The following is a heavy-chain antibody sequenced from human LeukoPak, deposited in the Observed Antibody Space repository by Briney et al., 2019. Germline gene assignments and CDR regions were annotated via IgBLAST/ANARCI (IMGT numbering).Heavy chain of an antibody. Sequence: SETLSLTCTVSGGSISSYYWSWIRQPPGKGLEWIGYIYYSGSTNYNPSLKSRVTISVDMSKNQFSLKLSSVTAADTAVYYCARKRSGYGDYLDAFDIWGQGTMVTVSS. CDR3: ARKRSGYGDYLDAFDI. V-gene: IGHV4-59*01. CDR2: IYYSGST. J-gene: IGHJ3*02. D-gene: IGHD4-17*01. CDR1: GGSISSYY.